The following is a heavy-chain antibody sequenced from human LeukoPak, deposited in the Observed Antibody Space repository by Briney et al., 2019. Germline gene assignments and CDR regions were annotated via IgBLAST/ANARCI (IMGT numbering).Heavy chain of an antibody. V-gene: IGHV3-7*01. Sequence: GGSLRLSCAASGFTFSSYWMSWVRQAPGKGLEWVANIKQDGSEKYYVDSVKGRFTISRDNAENSLYLQMNSLRAEDTAVYYCAISKGGIAAAGAKTFDYWGQGTLVTVSS. J-gene: IGHJ4*02. CDR1: GFTFSSYW. D-gene: IGHD6-13*01. CDR3: AISKGGIAAAGAKTFDY. CDR2: IKQDGSEK.